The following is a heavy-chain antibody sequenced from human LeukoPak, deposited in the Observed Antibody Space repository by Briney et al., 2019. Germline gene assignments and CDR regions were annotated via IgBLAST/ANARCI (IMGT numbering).Heavy chain of an antibody. CDR2: IYTSGST. CDR1: GGSISSYY. J-gene: IGHJ4*02. Sequence: PSETLSLTCTVSGGSISSYYWSWIRQPAEKGLEWIGRIYTSGSTNYNPSLKSRVTMSVDTSKNQFSLKLSSVTAADTAVYYCARGMIAVAGTNYFDYWGQGTLVTVSS. D-gene: IGHD6-19*01. CDR3: ARGMIAVAGTNYFDY. V-gene: IGHV4-4*07.